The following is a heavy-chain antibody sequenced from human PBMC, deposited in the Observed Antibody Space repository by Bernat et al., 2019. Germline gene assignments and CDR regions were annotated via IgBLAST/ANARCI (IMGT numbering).Heavy chain of an antibody. V-gene: IGHV3-30*18. Sequence: QVQLVEAGGGVVQPGTSLRLPCAASGFTFSFYGMHWVRQAPGKGLEWMAVISHDGSKRYHTASVKGRFIISRDNSTNSLYLQMNSLRTEDTAVYYCAKDLGLRYFDWTFDSWGQGTLVTVSS. CDR1: GFTFSFYG. J-gene: IGHJ4*02. CDR3: AKDLGLRYFDWTFDS. CDR2: ISHDGSKR. D-gene: IGHD3-9*01.